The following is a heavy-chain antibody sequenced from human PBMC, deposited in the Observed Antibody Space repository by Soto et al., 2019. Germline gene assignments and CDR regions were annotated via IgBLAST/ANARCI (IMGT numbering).Heavy chain of an antibody. CDR1: GFSLTTESMR. J-gene: IGHJ4*02. D-gene: IGHD4-17*01. Sequence: SGPTLVNPTETLTLTCSFSGFSLTTESMRVSWIRQPPGKALEWLARIDWDDDKFYTSSLKTRLTISKDTSKNQVVLTMTNMDLEDTATYYCARDYGDYYFDFWGQGAPVTVSS. CDR2: IDWDDDK. V-gene: IGHV2-70*04. CDR3: ARDYGDYYFDF.